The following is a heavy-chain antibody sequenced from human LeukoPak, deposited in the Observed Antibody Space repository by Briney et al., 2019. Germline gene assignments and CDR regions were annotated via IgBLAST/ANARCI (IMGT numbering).Heavy chain of an antibody. J-gene: IGHJ4*02. D-gene: IGHD3-3*01. CDR3: ARDGRSGGKHGFDY. CDR1: GFTFSSYS. Sequence: GGSLRLSCAASGFTFSSYSMNWVRQAPGKGLEWVSSISSSSSYIYYADSVKGRFTISRDNAKNSLYLQMNSLRAEDTAVYYCARDGRSGGKHGFDYWGQGTLVTVSS. CDR2: ISSSSSYI. V-gene: IGHV3-21*01.